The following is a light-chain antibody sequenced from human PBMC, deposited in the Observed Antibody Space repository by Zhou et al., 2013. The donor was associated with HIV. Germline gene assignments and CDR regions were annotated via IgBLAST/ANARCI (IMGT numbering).Light chain of an antibody. CDR3: QQYNRWPPLT. V-gene: IGKV3-15*01. CDR1: QSVSSSY. CDR2: DAS. Sequence: EIVLTQSPGTLPLSPGERATLSCRASQSVSSSYLAWYQQKPGQPPRLLIYDASTRATGVPVRFSGSGSGTEFTLSIANLQSEDVAVYYCQQYNRWPPLTFGGGTQVEIK. J-gene: IGKJ4*01.